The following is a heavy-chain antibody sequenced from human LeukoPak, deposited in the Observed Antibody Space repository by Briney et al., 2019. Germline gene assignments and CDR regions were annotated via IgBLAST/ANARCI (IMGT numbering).Heavy chain of an antibody. V-gene: IGHV3-7*01. J-gene: IGHJ4*02. D-gene: IGHD5-18*01. Sequence: GGSLRLSCAASGFTFSSYGMHWVRQAPEKGLEWVANINQGGSEKYYVDSVKGRFTISRDNAKHSLYLQMNSLRAEDTAVYYCARDETALDSWGQGTQVTVSS. CDR1: GFTFSSYG. CDR3: ARDETALDS. CDR2: INQGGSEK.